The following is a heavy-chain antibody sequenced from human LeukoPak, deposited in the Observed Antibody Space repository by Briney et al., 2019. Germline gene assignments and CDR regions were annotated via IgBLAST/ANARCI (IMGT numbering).Heavy chain of an antibody. Sequence: GGSLRLSCAASGFTFSTYAMTWVRQAPGRGLEWVSTISDSGDYTYYADSVKGRFTISRDNSKNTLYLQMNSLRAEDTAVYYCAKDSGYYGSGSSNWFDPWGQGTLVIVSS. J-gene: IGHJ5*02. CDR2: ISDSGDYT. V-gene: IGHV3-23*01. CDR1: GFTFSTYA. D-gene: IGHD3-10*01. CDR3: AKDSGYYGSGSSNWFDP.